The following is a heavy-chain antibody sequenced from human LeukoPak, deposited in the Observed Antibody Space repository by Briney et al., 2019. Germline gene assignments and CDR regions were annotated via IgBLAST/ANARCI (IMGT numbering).Heavy chain of an antibody. D-gene: IGHD1-26*01. V-gene: IGHV3-74*01. J-gene: IGHJ3*01. CDR3: TRGLSGTHNAFDL. CDR2: INPDGSTI. Sequence: PGGSLRLSCAASGVSFGNYFMHWVRQAPGKGLIWVSRINPDGSTIYYADSVKGRFTISRDNVGSSLYLEMNSLSVEDTALYYCTRGLSGTHNAFDLWGQGTLVTVSS. CDR1: GVSFGNYF.